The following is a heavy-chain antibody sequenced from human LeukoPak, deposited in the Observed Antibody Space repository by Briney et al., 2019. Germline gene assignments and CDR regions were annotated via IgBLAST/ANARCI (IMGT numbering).Heavy chain of an antibody. CDR2: IYPSDSYT. CDR3: ARGSGSPDY. CDR1: GYRFIDYW. Sequence: GESLKISCKGSGYRFIDYWIGWVRQMPGKGLEWMGIIYPSDSYTNYSPSFQGHVTISADKSISTAYLQWSSLKASDTAMYYCARGSGSPDYWGQGTLVTVSS. V-gene: IGHV5-10-1*01. J-gene: IGHJ4*02. D-gene: IGHD3-10*01.